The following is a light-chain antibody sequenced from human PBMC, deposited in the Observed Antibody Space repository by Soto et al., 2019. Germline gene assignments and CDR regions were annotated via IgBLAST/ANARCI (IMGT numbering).Light chain of an antibody. CDR3: QQLTVWPPEWT. Sequence: EVVLTQSPDTLSLPPGERATLSCRASQSISSYLAWYQQKPGQAPRLLIYDASSRATGVPARFSGSGSGTDFTRKLSRLESEDFAGDDGQQLTVWPPEWTFIQGTKME. V-gene: IGKV3-11*01. CDR2: DAS. CDR1: QSISSY. J-gene: IGKJ1*01.